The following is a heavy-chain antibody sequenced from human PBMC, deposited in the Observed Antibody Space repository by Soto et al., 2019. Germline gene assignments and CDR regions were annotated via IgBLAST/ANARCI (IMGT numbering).Heavy chain of an antibody. Sequence: SVEVSCKASGGTFSSYAISWVRQAPGQGLEWMGGIIPIFGTANYAQKFQGRVTITADESTSTAYMELSSLRSEDTAVYYCATRSGYSSGWNYYYYGMDVWGQGPTVTV. D-gene: IGHD6-19*01. CDR3: ATRSGYSSGWNYYYYGMDV. CDR2: IIPIFGTA. V-gene: IGHV1-69*13. J-gene: IGHJ6*02. CDR1: GGTFSSYA.